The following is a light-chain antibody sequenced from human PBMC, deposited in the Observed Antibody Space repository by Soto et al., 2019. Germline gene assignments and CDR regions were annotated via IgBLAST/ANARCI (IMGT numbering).Light chain of an antibody. Sequence: EIVLTQSPATLSLSPGERATLSCRASQSVSSSYLAWYQQKPGQAPRLLIYGASSRATGIPDRFSASGSGTDLTLTISGLQSEEVAGYYCKQYNTCTPIFFGRGTRLE. J-gene: IGKJ5*01. V-gene: IGKV3-20*01. CDR3: KQYNTCTPIF. CDR1: QSVSSSY. CDR2: GAS.